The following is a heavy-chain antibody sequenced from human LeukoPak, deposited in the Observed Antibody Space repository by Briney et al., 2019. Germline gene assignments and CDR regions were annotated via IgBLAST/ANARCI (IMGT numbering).Heavy chain of an antibody. CDR2: FNSDGRNT. CDR1: GFTFSTYW. CDR3: AKGIDDTGCYPFDY. Sequence: GGSLRLSCAASGFTFSTYWMHWVRQAPGKGLVWVSRFNSDGRNTYYADSVKGRFTISRDKSKNTLYLQMNSLRAEDTAVYYCAKGIDDTGCYPFDYWGQGTLVTVSS. D-gene: IGHD3-9*01. J-gene: IGHJ4*02. V-gene: IGHV3-74*01.